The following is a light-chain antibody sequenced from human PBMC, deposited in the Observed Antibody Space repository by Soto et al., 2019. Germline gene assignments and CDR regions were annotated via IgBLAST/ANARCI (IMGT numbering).Light chain of an antibody. J-gene: IGKJ4*01. V-gene: IGKV1-39*01. CDR1: QAINTY. Sequence: DIQMTQSPSTLSASVGDTVTMSCRASQAINTYVNWYQLKPGEAPKLLIYTTSTLQAGVPSRFSGSVSGTDFPLTITGLQPEDFATYSCQQTFNSPPTFARGTKVDIK. CDR2: TTS. CDR3: QQTFNSPPT.